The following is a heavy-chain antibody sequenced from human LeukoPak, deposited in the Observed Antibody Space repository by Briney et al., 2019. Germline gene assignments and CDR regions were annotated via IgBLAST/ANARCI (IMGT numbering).Heavy chain of an antibody. V-gene: IGHV3-66*01. D-gene: IGHD3-10*01. CDR3: ARDDFYYGSGSYYNHFDY. CDR2: IYSCGST. CDR1: GFTVSSNY. Sequence: GGSLRLSCAASGFTVSSNYMSWVRQAPGKGLEWVSVIYSCGSTYYADSVKGRFTISRDNSKNTLYLQMNSLRAEDTAVYYCARDDFYYGSGSYYNHFDYWGQGTLVTVSS. J-gene: IGHJ4*02.